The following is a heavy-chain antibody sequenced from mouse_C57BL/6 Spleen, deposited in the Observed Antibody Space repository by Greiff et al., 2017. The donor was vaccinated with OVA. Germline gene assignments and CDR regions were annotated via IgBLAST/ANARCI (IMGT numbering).Heavy chain of an antibody. CDR1: GYSITSGYY. D-gene: IGHD4-1*01. CDR2: ISYDGSN. J-gene: IGHJ2*01. V-gene: IGHV3-6*01. Sequence: DVQLQESGPGLVKPSQSLSLTCSVTGYSITSGYYWNWIRQFPGNKLEWMGYISYDGSNNYNPSLKNRISITRDTSKNQFFLKLNSVTTEDTATYYCAREGLGPLFDYWGQGTTLTVSS. CDR3: AREGLGPLFDY.